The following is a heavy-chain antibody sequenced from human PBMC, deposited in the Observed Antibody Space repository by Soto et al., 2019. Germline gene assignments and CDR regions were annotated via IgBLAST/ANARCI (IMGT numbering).Heavy chain of an antibody. J-gene: IGHJ6*02. Sequence: GGSLRLSCAASGFTFSSYAMSWVRQAPGKGLEWVSAISGSGGSTYYADSVKGWFTISRDNSKNTLYLQMNSLRAEDTAVYYCAKSGSFAYYYGMDVWGQGTTVTVSS. D-gene: IGHD3-10*01. CDR3: AKSGSFAYYYGMDV. CDR2: ISGSGGST. V-gene: IGHV3-23*01. CDR1: GFTFSSYA.